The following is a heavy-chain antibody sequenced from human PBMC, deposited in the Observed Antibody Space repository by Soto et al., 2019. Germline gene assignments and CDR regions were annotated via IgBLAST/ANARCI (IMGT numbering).Heavy chain of an antibody. CDR3: TTQSWGTHRRNY. CDR1: GFSFTDAW. Sequence: GGSLRLSCAASGFSFTDAWMNWVRQVPGKGLEWVGRSKTKTDGGPPDYAAPVKGRFTLSRDDSKNILYLQMNSRRIEDSAVYYCTTQSWGTHRRNYWGLGTLVTVSS. D-gene: IGHD3-16*02. J-gene: IGHJ4*02. CDR2: SKTKTDGGPP. V-gene: IGHV3-15*01.